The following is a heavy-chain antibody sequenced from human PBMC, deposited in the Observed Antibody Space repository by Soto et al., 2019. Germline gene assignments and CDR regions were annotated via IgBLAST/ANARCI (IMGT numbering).Heavy chain of an antibody. J-gene: IGHJ5*02. CDR3: ARHEWQLRPGRFDP. CDR2: IYYSGST. V-gene: IGHV4-39*01. Sequence: PSETLSLTCTVSGGSISSSSYYWGWIRQPPGKGLEWIGSIYYSGSTYYNPSLKSRVTISVDTSKNQFSLKLSSVTAADTAVYYCARHEWQLRPGRFDPWGQGTLVTVSS. CDR1: GGSISSSSYY. D-gene: IGHD1-26*01.